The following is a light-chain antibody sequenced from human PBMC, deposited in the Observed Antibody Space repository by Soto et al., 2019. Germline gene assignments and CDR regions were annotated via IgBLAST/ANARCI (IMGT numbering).Light chain of an antibody. CDR3: QQTYTSPWT. CDR2: TAS. V-gene: IGKV1-39*01. Sequence: DIQMPQSPSSLSASVGDRVTITCRASQGISDYLSWFQQKPGEAPKLLIYTASSLQSGVPIRFSGAGSRTHFVLTISGLQPEDSATYYCQQTYTSPWTFGQGTRVDIK. J-gene: IGKJ1*01. CDR1: QGISDY.